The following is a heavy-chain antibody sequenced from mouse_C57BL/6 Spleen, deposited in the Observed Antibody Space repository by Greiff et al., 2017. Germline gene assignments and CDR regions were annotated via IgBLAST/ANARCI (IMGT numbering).Heavy chain of an antibody. CDR2: INPYNGGT. CDR1: GYTFTDYY. CDR3: AKEETSFDY. Sequence: VQLQQSGPVLVKPGASVKMSCKASGYTFTDYYMNWVKQSHGKSLEWIGVINPYNGGTSYNQKFKGKATLTVDKSSSTAYMELNSLTSEDSAVYYCAKEETSFDYWGQGTTLTVSS. J-gene: IGHJ2*01. V-gene: IGHV1-19*01.